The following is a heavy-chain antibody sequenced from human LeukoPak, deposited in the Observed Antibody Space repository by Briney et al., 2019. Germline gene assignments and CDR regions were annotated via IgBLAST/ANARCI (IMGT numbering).Heavy chain of an antibody. J-gene: IGHJ4*02. Sequence: PSETLSLTCTVSGGSISSSSYYWGWIRQPPGKGLEWIGRIYTSGSTNYNPSLKSRVTMSVDTSKNQFSLKLSSVTAADTAVYYCAREHGDYGAKPQAIDYWGQGTLVTVSS. V-gene: IGHV4-39*07. CDR2: IYTSGST. CDR3: AREHGDYGAKPQAIDY. D-gene: IGHD4-17*01. CDR1: GGSISSSSYY.